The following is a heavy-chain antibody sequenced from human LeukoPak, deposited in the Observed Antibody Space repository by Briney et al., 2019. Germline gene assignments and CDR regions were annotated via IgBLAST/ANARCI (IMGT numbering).Heavy chain of an antibody. Sequence: ASVKVSCKASGYTFTSYGISWVRQAPGQGFEWMGWISPDGGATKYAQKFHGRLTMTRDTSISTAFMELSTLGSDDTAIYYCTRLLTGEGVSYWGQGTLVTVSS. CDR3: TRLLTGEGVSY. CDR2: ISPDGGAT. CDR1: GYTFTSYG. D-gene: IGHD7-27*01. V-gene: IGHV1-2*02. J-gene: IGHJ4*02.